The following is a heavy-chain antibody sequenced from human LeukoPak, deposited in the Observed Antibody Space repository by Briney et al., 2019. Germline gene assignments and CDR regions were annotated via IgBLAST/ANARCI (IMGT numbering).Heavy chain of an antibody. J-gene: IGHJ6*03. CDR3: ARDARGDCSGGSCFTGGSSYYYYYYMDV. CDR1: GFTFSDYY. D-gene: IGHD2-15*01. V-gene: IGHV3-11*04. Sequence: GWSLRLSCAASGFTFSDYYMSWIRQAPGKGLEWVSYISSSSSTIYYADSVKGRFTISRDNAKNSLYLQMNSLRAEDTAVYYCARDARGDCSGGSCFTGGSSYYYYYYMDVWGKGTTVTVSS. CDR2: ISSSSSTI.